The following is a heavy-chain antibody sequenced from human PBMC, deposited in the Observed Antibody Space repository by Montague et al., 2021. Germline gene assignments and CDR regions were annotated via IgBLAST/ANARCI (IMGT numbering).Heavy chain of an antibody. CDR1: GYTLTELS. D-gene: IGHD5-18*01. CDR2: FDLEDGET. CDR3: AAIPPPNVDAGMGTWYFGMDV. V-gene: IGHV1-24*01. J-gene: IGHJ6*02. Sequence: SVKVSCKVSGYTLTELSMHWVRQAPGKGLEWMGSFDLEDGETIYAQKFQGRVTMTEDTSADIAYMEVSSLTSEDTAVYYCAAIPPPNVDAGMGTWYFGMDVWGQGTTVTVSS.